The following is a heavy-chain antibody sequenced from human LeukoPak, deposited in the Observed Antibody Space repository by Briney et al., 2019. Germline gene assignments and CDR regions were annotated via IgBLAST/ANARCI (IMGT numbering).Heavy chain of an antibody. CDR1: GYTFTDYF. V-gene: IGHV1-2*02. J-gene: IGHJ4*02. D-gene: IGHD2-21*01. CDR2: INPHSGAT. Sequence: EASVKVSCKASGYTFTDYFVHWVRQAPGQGLEWLGWINPHSGATNYAQKFQGRVTLTRDTSISTAYMELTKLTSDDTAVYYCARGRRYDGGATDYWGQGTLVTVSS. CDR3: ARGRRYDGGATDY.